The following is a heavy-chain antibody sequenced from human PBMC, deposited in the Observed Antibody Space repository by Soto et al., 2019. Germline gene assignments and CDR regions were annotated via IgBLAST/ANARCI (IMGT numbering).Heavy chain of an antibody. Sequence: PSETLSLTCAVYGGSFSGYYWSWIRQPPGKGLEWIGEINHSGSTNYNPSLKSRVTISVDTSKNQFSLKLSSVTAADTAVYYCARESRSWYRSIWDYWGQGTPVTVSS. CDR1: GGSFSGYY. CDR3: ARESRSWYRSIWDY. CDR2: INHSGST. D-gene: IGHD6-13*01. V-gene: IGHV4-34*01. J-gene: IGHJ4*02.